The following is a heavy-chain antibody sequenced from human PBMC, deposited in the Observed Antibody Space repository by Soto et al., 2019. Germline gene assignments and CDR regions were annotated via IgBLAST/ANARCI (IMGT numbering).Heavy chain of an antibody. D-gene: IGHD3-3*01. Sequence: GGSLRLSCAASGFTFSSYAMHWVRQAPGKGLEWVAVISYDGSNKYYADSVKGRFTISRDNSKNTLYLQMNSLRAEDTAVYYCAREEDFWSGYYHYYYYGMDVWGQGTTVTVSS. V-gene: IGHV3-30-3*01. CDR3: AREEDFWSGYYHYYYYGMDV. CDR2: ISYDGSNK. J-gene: IGHJ6*02. CDR1: GFTFSSYA.